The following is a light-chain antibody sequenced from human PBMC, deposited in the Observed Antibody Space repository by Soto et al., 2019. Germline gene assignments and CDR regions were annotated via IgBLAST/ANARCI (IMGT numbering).Light chain of an antibody. CDR2: LNSDGSH. CDR1: SGHSSYA. V-gene: IGLV4-69*02. J-gene: IGLJ3*02. Sequence: QLVLTQSPSASASLGASVKLTCTLSSGHSSYAIAWHQQQPEKGPRYLMKLNSDGSHNKGDGIPDRFSGSSSGAERYLTIPGLQSEDEADYYCQTGGTGIQVFGGGTKLTVL. CDR3: QTGGTGIQV.